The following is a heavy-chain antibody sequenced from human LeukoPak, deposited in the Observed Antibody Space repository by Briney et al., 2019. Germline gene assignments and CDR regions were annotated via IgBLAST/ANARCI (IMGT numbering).Heavy chain of an antibody. CDR3: ARDSSGPLY. D-gene: IGHD3-22*01. V-gene: IGHV3-53*01. J-gene: IGHJ4*02. Sequence: GGSLRLSCAASGFTVSSNYMSWVRQAPGKGLEWVSGIYSARSTYYAASVNAPFTISRHNSNNTLYLQMTSLRAEDTAVYYCARDSSGPLYWGQGTLVTVSS. CDR1: GFTVSSNY. CDR2: IYSARST.